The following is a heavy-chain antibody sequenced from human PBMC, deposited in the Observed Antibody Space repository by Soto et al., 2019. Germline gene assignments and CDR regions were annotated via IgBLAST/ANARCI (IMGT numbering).Heavy chain of an antibody. CDR1: GFTFSSYS. D-gene: IGHD3-10*01. V-gene: IGHV3-21*01. CDR2: ISSSSSYI. Sequence: EVQLVESGGGLVKPGGSLRLSCAASGFTFSSYSMNWVRQAPGKGLEWVSLISSSSSYIYYADSVKGRFTISRDNAKNSLYRQMTSLRAEDTAVYYWERDRGGDLKAFDIWGQGTMVTVSS. CDR3: ERDRGGDLKAFDI. J-gene: IGHJ3*02.